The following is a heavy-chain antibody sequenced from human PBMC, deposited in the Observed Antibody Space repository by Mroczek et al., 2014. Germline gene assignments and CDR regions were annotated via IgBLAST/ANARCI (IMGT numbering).Heavy chain of an antibody. Sequence: QVQLVQSGGGVVQPGRSLRLSCAASGFTFSSYGMHWVRQAPGKGLEWVAVISYDGSNKYYADSVKGRFTISRDNSKNTLYLQMNSLRAEDTAVYYCAKDPQKYQLLKWWFDPWGQGTLVTVSS. V-gene: IGHV3-30*18. CDR2: ISYDGSNK. J-gene: IGHJ5*02. D-gene: IGHD2-2*01. CDR1: GFTFSSYG. CDR3: AKDPQKYQLLKWWFDP.